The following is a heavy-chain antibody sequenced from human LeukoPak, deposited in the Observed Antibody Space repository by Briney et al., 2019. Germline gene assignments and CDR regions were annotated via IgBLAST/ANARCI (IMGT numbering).Heavy chain of an antibody. J-gene: IGHJ4*02. D-gene: IGHD3-9*01. Sequence: GGSLRLSCAASGFTFSSYSMNWVRQAPGKGLEWVSYISSSSSTIYYADSVKGRFTISRDNAKNSLYLQMNSLRAEDTAVYYCARDWGYDILTGYYPYFDYWGQGTLVTVSS. CDR2: ISSSSSTI. CDR3: ARDWGYDILTGYYPYFDY. V-gene: IGHV3-48*04. CDR1: GFTFSSYS.